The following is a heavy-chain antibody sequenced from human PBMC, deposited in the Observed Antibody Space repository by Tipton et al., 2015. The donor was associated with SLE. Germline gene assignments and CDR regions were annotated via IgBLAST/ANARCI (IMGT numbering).Heavy chain of an antibody. CDR1: GFTFTSYA. J-gene: IGHJ6*02. CDR2: IDSNGGGT. V-gene: IGHV3-64*04. D-gene: IGHD3-9*01. Sequence: SLRLSCIASGFTFTSYAMHWVRQAPGKGLEYVSTIDSNGGGTYYADSVKGRFTISRDNSKNTLFLQMDSVRPEDTGVYYCARPLNRWFYYYGMDVWGQGTTVTVSS. CDR3: ARPLNRWFYYYGMDV.